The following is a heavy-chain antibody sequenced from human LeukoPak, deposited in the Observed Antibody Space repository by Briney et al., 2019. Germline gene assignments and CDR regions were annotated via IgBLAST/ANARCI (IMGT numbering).Heavy chain of an antibody. V-gene: IGHV3-9*01. CDR1: GFTFDDCA. D-gene: IGHD3-10*01. CDR3: ATEITNDAFDI. J-gene: IGHJ3*02. Sequence: GGSLRLSCAASGFTFDDCAMHWVRQAPGKGLEWVSGISWNSGSIGYADSVKGRFTISRDNAKNSLYLQMNSLRAEDTALYYCATEITNDAFDIWGQGTMVTVSS. CDR2: ISWNSGSI.